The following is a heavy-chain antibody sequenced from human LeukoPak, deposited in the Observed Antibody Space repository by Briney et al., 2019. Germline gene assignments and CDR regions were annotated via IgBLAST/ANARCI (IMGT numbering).Heavy chain of an antibody. CDR2: MSYSGNN. V-gene: IGHV4-59*08. J-gene: IGHJ4*02. CDR1: GGSISSYY. CDR3: ARNGGGWSFDY. D-gene: IGHD6-19*01. Sequence: PSETLSLTCTVSGGSISSYYWSWIRQSPGKGLEWIGYMSYSGNNNYNPSLESRVTISVDTSKNQFSLRLTSVTAADTAVYYCARNGGGWSFDYWGQGTLVTVSS.